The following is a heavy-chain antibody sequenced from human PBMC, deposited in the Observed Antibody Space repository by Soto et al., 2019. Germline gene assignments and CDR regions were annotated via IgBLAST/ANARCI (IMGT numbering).Heavy chain of an antibody. J-gene: IGHJ4*02. D-gene: IGHD5-18*01. CDR2: IYYSGST. Sequence: QVQLQESGPGLVKPSETLSLTCTVSGGSISSYYWSWIRQSPGKGLEWIGYIYYSGSTKYNPSLNSRVTISVDTSKNQFPLKLSSVTAADTAVYYCARGRGDTAMAWYYWGQGTLVTVSS. CDR3: ARGRGDTAMAWYY. V-gene: IGHV4-59*01. CDR1: GGSISSYY.